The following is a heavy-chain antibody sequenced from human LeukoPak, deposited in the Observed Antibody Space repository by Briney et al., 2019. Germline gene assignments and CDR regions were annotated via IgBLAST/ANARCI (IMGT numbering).Heavy chain of an antibody. J-gene: IGHJ4*02. CDR2: ISSSSTYI. CDR1: GFTFSAYT. D-gene: IGHD7-27*01. Sequence: GGSLRLSCVASGFTFSAYTMNWVRRAPGKGLEWVSFISSSSTYIYYADSLKGRFTVSRDNAKNSLYLQMNSLRAEDTAVYYCARDDPRWGTSGDYWGQGTLVTVSS. V-gene: IGHV3-21*01. CDR3: ARDDPRWGTSGDY.